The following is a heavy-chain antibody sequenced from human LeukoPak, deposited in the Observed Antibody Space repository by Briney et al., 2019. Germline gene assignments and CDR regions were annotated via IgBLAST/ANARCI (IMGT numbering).Heavy chain of an antibody. D-gene: IGHD2-21*02. Sequence: SETLSLTCTVSGDSISSSSDYWGWIRQPPGKGLEWIGSIYYSGSTYYNPSLKSRVTISVDTSKNQFSLKLSSVTAADTAVYYCARRLCGGDCYSTFSYWGQGTLVTVSS. CDR2: IYYSGST. J-gene: IGHJ4*02. CDR3: ARRLCGGDCYSTFSY. V-gene: IGHV4-39*01. CDR1: GDSISSSSDY.